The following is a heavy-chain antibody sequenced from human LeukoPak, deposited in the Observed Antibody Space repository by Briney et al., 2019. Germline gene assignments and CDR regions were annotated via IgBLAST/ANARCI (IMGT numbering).Heavy chain of an antibody. Sequence: SETLSLTCTVSRGFFSISAFYWGWLRQPPGKGLEWIGSIYYSGSTFYNPSLKSRVTISADTSKNQFSLKLISVTAADTAVYYCARVDTAMVTFDYWGQGTLVTVSS. CDR2: IYYSGST. CDR1: RGFFSISAFY. J-gene: IGHJ4*02. D-gene: IGHD5-18*01. V-gene: IGHV4-39*07. CDR3: ARVDTAMVTFDY.